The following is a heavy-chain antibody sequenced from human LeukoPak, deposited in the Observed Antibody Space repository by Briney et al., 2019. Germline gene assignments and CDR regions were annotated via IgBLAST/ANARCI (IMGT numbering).Heavy chain of an antibody. V-gene: IGHV3-7*01. J-gene: IGHJ4*02. CDR3: AREGYYDSSGYYYVDDY. CDR2: INPSGSVK. Sequence: GGSLRLSCAASGFTFSTYWMNWARQAPGKGLEWGASINPSGSVKYYVNSVKGRFTISRDNAKNTLYLQMNSLRAEDTAVYYCAREGYYDSSGYYYVDDYWGQGTLVTVSS. D-gene: IGHD3-22*01. CDR1: GFTFSTYW.